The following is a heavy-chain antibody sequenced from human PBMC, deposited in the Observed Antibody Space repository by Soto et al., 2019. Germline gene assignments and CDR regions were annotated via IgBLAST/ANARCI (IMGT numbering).Heavy chain of an antibody. CDR2: INHSGST. Sequence: SETLSLTCAVYGGSFSGYYWSWIRQPPGKGLEWIGEINHSGSTNYNPSLKSRVTISVDTSKNQFSLKLSSVTAADTAVYYCASMYSVDIVATTPPPYYYMDVWGKGTTVTVSS. D-gene: IGHD5-12*01. V-gene: IGHV4-34*01. CDR3: ASMYSVDIVATTPPPYYYMDV. CDR1: GGSFSGYY. J-gene: IGHJ6*03.